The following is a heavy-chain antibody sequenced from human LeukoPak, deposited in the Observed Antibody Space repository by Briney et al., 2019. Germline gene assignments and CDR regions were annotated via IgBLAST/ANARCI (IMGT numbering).Heavy chain of an antibody. CDR1: GFTLCRYW. CDR2: IKIGKSEK. V-gene: IGHV3-7*04. D-gene: IGHD1-1*01. CDR3: ARVTTNGYFEY. Sequence: GGSLTLSCRASGFTLCRYWVRWAGEAPGKRLEGVASIKIGKSEKQYMGSVKGRFTISRDSAKSSLYLQMNSLRAEDTPLYFCARVTTNGYFEYWGQGSLCTVSP. J-gene: IGHJ4*02.